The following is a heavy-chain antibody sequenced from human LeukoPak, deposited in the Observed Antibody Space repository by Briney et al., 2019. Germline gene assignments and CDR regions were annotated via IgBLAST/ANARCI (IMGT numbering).Heavy chain of an antibody. CDR2: ISGSGGST. J-gene: IGHJ3*02. D-gene: IGHD3-3*01. CDR3: AKVVKPKVFGGLKAGAFDI. Sequence: GGSLRLSCAASGFTFSSYAMSWVRQAPGKGLEWVSAISGSGGSTYYADSVKGRFTISRDNSKNTLYLQMNSLRAEDTAVYYCAKVVKPKVFGGLKAGAFDIWGQGTMVTVSS. V-gene: IGHV3-23*01. CDR1: GFTFSSYA.